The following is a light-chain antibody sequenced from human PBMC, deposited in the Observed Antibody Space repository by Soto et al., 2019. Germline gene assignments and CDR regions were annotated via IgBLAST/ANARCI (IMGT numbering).Light chain of an antibody. CDR3: QQYGISPPWT. J-gene: IGKJ1*01. Sequence: EIVLTQSPGTLSLSPGERATLSCRASQSISSTYLAWYQQKPGQAPRLLIYGASTRATGILDRFGGSGSGTDFTLTISRLEPEDFAVYYCQQYGISPPWTFGQGTKVEIK. CDR2: GAS. V-gene: IGKV3-20*01. CDR1: QSISSTY.